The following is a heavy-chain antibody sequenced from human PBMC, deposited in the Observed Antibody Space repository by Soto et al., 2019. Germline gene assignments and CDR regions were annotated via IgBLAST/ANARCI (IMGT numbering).Heavy chain of an antibody. J-gene: IGHJ6*02. CDR2: IYYSGST. D-gene: IGHD6-13*01. Sequence: QLQLQESGPGLVKPSETLSLTCTVSGGSISSSSYYWGWIRQPPGKGLDWIGSIYYSGSTYYNPSLKSRVTITVDLFNNPFSLKVSSVTAADTAVYYCARHEVGSWYLTTDKPKKNYYYDGMDVWGQGTTVTVSS. CDR1: GGSISSSSYY. V-gene: IGHV4-39*01. CDR3: ARHEVGSWYLTTDKPKKNYYYDGMDV.